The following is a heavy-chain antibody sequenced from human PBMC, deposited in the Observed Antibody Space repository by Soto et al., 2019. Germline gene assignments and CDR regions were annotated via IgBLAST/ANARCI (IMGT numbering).Heavy chain of an antibody. D-gene: IGHD4-17*01. J-gene: IGHJ4*02. CDR2: IYHSGST. V-gene: IGHV4-39*07. CDR1: GGSISNSRDY. Sequence: SETLSLTCSVSGGSISNSRDYWGWVRQPPGKGLEWIGEIYHSGSTNYNPSLKSRVTISVDKSKNQFSLKLSSVTAADTALYYCARTTVTTRLTDYWGQGTLVTVSS. CDR3: ARTTVTTRLTDY.